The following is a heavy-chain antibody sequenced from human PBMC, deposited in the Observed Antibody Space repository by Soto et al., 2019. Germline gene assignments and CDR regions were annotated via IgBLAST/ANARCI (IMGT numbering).Heavy chain of an antibody. Sequence: QVQLVESGGGVVQPGRSLRLSCAASGFTFSSYGMHWVRQAPGKGLEWVAVIWYDGSNKYYADSVKGRFTISRDNSKNTLYLQMNSLRAEDTAVYYCARDSSGYYYYYYMDVWGKGTTVTVSS. J-gene: IGHJ6*03. D-gene: IGHD6-19*01. V-gene: IGHV3-33*01. CDR2: IWYDGSNK. CDR3: ARDSSGYYYYYYMDV. CDR1: GFTFSSYG.